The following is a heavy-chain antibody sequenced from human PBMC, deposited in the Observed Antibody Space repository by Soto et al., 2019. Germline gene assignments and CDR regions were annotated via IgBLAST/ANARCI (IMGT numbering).Heavy chain of an antibody. D-gene: IGHD2-15*01. CDR3: ARDASTEYALCSGGSCHQGSGACDI. V-gene: IGHV3-11*01. Sequence: GGSLRLSCAASGFTFSDYYMSWIRQAPGKGLEWGSYSSISGSTIYYADSVKGRFTISRDNAKNSLYLQMNSLRAEDTAVYYCARDASTEYALCSGGSCHQGSGACDIWGQGTMVTVSS. CDR1: GFTFSDYY. CDR2: SSISGSTI. J-gene: IGHJ3*02.